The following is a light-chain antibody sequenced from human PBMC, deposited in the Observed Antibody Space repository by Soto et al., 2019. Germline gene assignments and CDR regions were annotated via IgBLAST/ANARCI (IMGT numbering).Light chain of an antibody. CDR2: KAS. V-gene: IGKV1-5*03. J-gene: IGKJ1*01. CDR1: QSISSW. CDR3: QHYNSYPWT. Sequence: DIQMTQFPSTLSASVADRVTITCRASQSISSWLAWYQQKPGKAPKLLIYKASNLDSGVPSRFSGSGSGTEFTLTISSLQPDDFATYYCQHYNSYPWTFGQGTKVEIK.